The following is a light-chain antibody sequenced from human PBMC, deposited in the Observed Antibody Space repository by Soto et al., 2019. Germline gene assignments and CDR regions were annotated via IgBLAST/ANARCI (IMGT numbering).Light chain of an antibody. CDR1: QSVSSN. CDR3: QQYNTWPYT. Sequence: EIVMTQSPATLSVSPGERATLSCRASQSVSSNLAWYHQKPGQAPRLLIYVASTRAAGVPARFSGSGSGTEFTLAISSLQSEDFAVYYCQQYNTWPYTFGLGTKLEI. J-gene: IGKJ2*01. V-gene: IGKV3-15*01. CDR2: VAS.